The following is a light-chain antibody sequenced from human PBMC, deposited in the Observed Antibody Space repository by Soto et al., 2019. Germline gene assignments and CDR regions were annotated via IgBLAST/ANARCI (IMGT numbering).Light chain of an antibody. Sequence: EIILTQSPDTLSLSPGERATLSCRASQTVSSNYLAWCQQRPGQAPRLLIYGASTRAAGIPDRFSGSGSGTDFTLTITRLEPEDSVVYFGQAYNGPPTSIGHGTRVEIK. CDR3: QAYNGPPTS. CDR1: QTVSSNY. J-gene: IGKJ5*01. V-gene: IGKV3-20*01. CDR2: GAS.